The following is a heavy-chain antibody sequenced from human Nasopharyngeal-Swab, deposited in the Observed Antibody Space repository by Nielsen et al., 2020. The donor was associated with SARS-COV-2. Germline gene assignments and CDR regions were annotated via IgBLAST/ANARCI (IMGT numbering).Heavy chain of an antibody. Sequence: ASVKVSCKDSGYTFTSYAMHWVRQAPGQRLEWMGWINAGNGNTKYSQKFQGGVTITRDTSASTAYMELSSLRSEDTAVYYRARVGIMSGNLWGWFDPWGQGTLVTVSS. V-gene: IGHV1-3*01. CDR2: INAGNGNT. J-gene: IGHJ5*02. CDR1: GYTFTSYA. D-gene: IGHD1-26*01. CDR3: ARVGIMSGNLWGWFDP.